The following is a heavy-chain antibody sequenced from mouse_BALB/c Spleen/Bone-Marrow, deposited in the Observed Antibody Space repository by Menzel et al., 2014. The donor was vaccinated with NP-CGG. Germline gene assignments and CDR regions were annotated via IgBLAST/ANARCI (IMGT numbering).Heavy chain of an antibody. Sequence: VQLQQSGAELVKPGASVRLPCTASGFNIKDTYMHWVKQRPDQGLEWIGRIDPANGNAKHDPKFQGKAAITADTSSNTTYLQLSSRTSEDTAVYYCAIYFYFDYWGQGTTLTVSS. CDR3: AIYFYFDY. V-gene: IGHV14-3*02. D-gene: IGHD2-3*01. J-gene: IGHJ2*01. CDR1: GFNIKDTY. CDR2: IDPANGNA.